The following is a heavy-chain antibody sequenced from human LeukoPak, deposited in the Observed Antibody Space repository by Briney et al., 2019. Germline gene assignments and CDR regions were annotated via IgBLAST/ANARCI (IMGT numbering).Heavy chain of an antibody. Sequence: PSETLSLTCAVYGGSFSGYYWSWIRQPPGKGLEWIGEINHSGSTNYNPSLKSRVTISVDTSKNQFSLKLSSVTAADTAVYYCASQGYRSGGSCPNWFDPWGQGTLVTVSS. CDR1: GGSFSGYY. D-gene: IGHD2-15*01. CDR3: ASQGYRSGGSCPNWFDP. J-gene: IGHJ5*02. V-gene: IGHV4-34*01. CDR2: INHSGST.